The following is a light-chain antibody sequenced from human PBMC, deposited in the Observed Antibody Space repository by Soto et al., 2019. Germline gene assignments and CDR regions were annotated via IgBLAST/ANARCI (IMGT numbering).Light chain of an antibody. CDR3: QKYNSAPRT. J-gene: IGKJ5*01. CDR2: AAS. CDR1: QGISNY. V-gene: IGKV1-27*01. Sequence: DIQMTQSPSSLSASVGDRVTITCRASQGISNYLAWYQQKPGKVPKLLIYAASTLQSGDPSRFSGSGSGTEFTLTISSLQPEDVATYYCQKYNSAPRTFGQGTRLEIK.